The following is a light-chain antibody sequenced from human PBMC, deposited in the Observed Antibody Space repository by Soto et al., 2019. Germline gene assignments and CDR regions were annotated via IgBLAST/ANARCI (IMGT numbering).Light chain of an antibody. J-gene: IGLJ3*02. CDR2: EVS. Sequence: QSALTQPASVSGSPGQSITISCTGTSSDIGTYNYVSWYQQHPGKAPKLMIYEVSNRPSGVSNRFSGSKSGNTASLTISGLQAEDEADYYCCSYAGTSWVFGGGTKVTVL. V-gene: IGLV2-14*01. CDR3: CSYAGTSWV. CDR1: SSDIGTYNY.